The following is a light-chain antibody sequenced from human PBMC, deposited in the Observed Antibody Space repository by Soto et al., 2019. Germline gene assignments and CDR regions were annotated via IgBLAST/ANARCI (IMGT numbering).Light chain of an antibody. CDR3: QQRTNWPSLT. CDR2: DAS. Sequence: EIVLTQSPATLSLSPGERATLSCGASQSVGSYLAWYQQKPGQAPRLLIYDASNRATGIPARFSGSGSGTDFTLTISSLEPEDFAIYYCQQRTNWPSLTFGGGTKVEFK. V-gene: IGKV3-11*01. CDR1: QSVGSY. J-gene: IGKJ4*01.